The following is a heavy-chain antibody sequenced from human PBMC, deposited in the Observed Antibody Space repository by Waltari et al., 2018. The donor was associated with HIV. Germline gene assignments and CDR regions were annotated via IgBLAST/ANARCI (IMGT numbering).Heavy chain of an antibody. Sequence: QVQLQESGPGLLKPSQTLSLTCTVSGGPINRGSLSWSWIRQSAGKTLEWIGRIYSSGSVNYNSSVESRVTISRDTSKNHFSLLLTSVTAADSAIYYCARLSGSKGFDYWGQGTLVTVSS. CDR1: GGPINRGSLS. CDR2: IYSSGSV. D-gene: IGHD3-3*02. J-gene: IGHJ4*01. V-gene: IGHV4-61*02. CDR3: ARLSGSKGFDY.